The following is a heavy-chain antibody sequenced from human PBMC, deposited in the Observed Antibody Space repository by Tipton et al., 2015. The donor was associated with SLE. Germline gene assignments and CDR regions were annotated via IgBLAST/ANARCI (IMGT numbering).Heavy chain of an antibody. V-gene: IGHV4-59*01. D-gene: IGHD1-26*01. CDR1: GGSITNSY. CDR3: ARRIPHHYYFDL. CDR2: IFYTGST. Sequence: LRLSCTVPGGSITNSYWTWIRQPPGKGLEWIGAIFYTGSTHYNPSLTSRATISLDTSKSHFSLRLTSVTAADTAIYFCARRIPHHYYFDLWGRGTLVTVSS. J-gene: IGHJ2*01.